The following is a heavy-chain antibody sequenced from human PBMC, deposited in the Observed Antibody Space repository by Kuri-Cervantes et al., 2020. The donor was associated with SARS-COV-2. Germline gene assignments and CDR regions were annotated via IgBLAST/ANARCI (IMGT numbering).Heavy chain of an antibody. D-gene: IGHD3-16*01. V-gene: IGHV3-21*04. Sequence: GGSLRLSCAASGFSLSRYTMNWVRQAPGKALEWVSSISGSGSYIYYADSVKGRFTISRDSAKNSLNLQMSSLRGDDTAVYYCARGGVWGSYGYYLDSWGQGTLGTGAS. CDR2: ISGSGSYI. J-gene: IGHJ4*02. CDR1: GFSLSRYT. CDR3: ARGGVWGSYGYYLDS.